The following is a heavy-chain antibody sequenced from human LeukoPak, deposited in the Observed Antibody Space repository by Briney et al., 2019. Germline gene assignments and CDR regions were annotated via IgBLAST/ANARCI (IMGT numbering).Heavy chain of an antibody. V-gene: IGHV4-61*01. CDR1: GGSVSSGSYY. J-gene: IGHJ4*02. CDR3: ARSPMLRVIDY. CDR2: IYYSGST. Sequence: SETLSLTCTVSGGSVSSGSYYWSWIRQPPGKGLEWIGYIYYSGSTNYNPSLKSRVTISVDTSKNQFSLKLSSVTAADTAVYYCARSPMLRVIDYWGQGTLVTVSS. D-gene: IGHD2-15*01.